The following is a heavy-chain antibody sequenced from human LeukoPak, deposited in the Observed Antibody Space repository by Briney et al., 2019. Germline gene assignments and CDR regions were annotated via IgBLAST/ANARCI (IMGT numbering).Heavy chain of an antibody. CDR2: IYYSGST. CDR3: ARGLTSGYYGSYYMDV. Sequence: PSETLSLTCTVSGGSISSYYWSWIRQPPGKGLEWIGYIYYSGSTNYNPSLKSRVTISVDTSKNQFSLKLSSVTAADTAVYYCARGLTSGYYGSYYMDVWGRGTTLTVSS. D-gene: IGHD3-22*01. J-gene: IGHJ6*03. CDR1: GGSISSYY. V-gene: IGHV4-59*01.